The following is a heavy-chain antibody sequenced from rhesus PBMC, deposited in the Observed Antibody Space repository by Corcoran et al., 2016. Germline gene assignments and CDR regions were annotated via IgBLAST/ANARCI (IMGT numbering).Heavy chain of an antibody. D-gene: IGHD3-16*01. CDR3: AKEIYSGSYYYFDY. J-gene: IGHJ4*01. CDR2: INSGVGST. CDR1: GFTFSSYG. V-gene: IGHV3S5*01. Sequence: EVQLVETGGGLVQPGGSLKLSCAASGFTFSSYGMSWVRQAPGKGLEWVSAINSGVGSTYYADSVKGRFTISRENSKNTLSLQMNSLRAEDTAVYYCAKEIYSGSYYYFDYWGQGVLVTVSS.